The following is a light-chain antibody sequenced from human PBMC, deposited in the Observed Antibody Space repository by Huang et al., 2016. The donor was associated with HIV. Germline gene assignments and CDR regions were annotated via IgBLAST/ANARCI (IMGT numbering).Light chain of an antibody. CDR2: DTT. CDR3: QQRSGWPL. V-gene: IGKV3-11*01. CDR1: QSVSNY. Sequence: EVVLTQSPATLSSSTGERATLSCRASQSVSNYLAWHQQKPGQAPRLLIYDTTKRAAGIPARFSGSGSGTDFTITIGGLAPEDVAVYYCQQRSGWPLFGGGTKVELK. J-gene: IGKJ4*01.